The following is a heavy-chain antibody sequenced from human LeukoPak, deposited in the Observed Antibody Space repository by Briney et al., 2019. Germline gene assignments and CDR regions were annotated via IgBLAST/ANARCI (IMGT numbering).Heavy chain of an antibody. J-gene: IGHJ4*02. V-gene: IGHV3-21*01. CDR2: ISSSTSYI. CDR3: ARAGGSTVSHSDY. D-gene: IGHD4-17*01. CDR1: GFTFSNYS. Sequence: PGGSLRLSCAASGFTFSNYSMTWVRQAPGKGLEWVSSISSSTSYIYHADSVKGRFTISKDNAKNSLYLQMNSLRAEDTAVYYCARAGGSTVSHSDYWGQGTLVTVSS.